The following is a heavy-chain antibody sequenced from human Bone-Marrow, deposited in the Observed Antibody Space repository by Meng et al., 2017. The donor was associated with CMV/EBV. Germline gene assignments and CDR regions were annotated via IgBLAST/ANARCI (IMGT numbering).Heavy chain of an antibody. J-gene: IGHJ3*02. CDR3: ARFRAGVAYGELDAFDI. D-gene: IGHD4-17*01. V-gene: IGHV4-39*07. Sequence: GSLRLTCTVSGGSISSSSYYWGWIRQPPGKGLEWIGSIYYSGSTYYNPSVKSRVTISVDTSKNQFCLKLSSVTAADTAVYYCARFRAGVAYGELDAFDIWGQGTMVTVSS. CDR2: IYYSGST. CDR1: GGSISSSSYY.